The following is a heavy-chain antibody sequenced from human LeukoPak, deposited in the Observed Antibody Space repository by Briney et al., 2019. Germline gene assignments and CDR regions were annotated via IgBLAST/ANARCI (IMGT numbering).Heavy chain of an antibody. J-gene: IGHJ3*02. D-gene: IGHD6-13*01. CDR3: ARDRQQLVIDAFDI. CDR2: INAGNGNT. Sequence: ASVKVSCKASGYTFTSYAMHWVRQAPGQRLEWMGWINAGNGNTKYSQKFQGRVTITRDTSASTAYMELSSLRSEDTAVYYCARDRQQLVIDAFDIWGQGTMVTVSS. CDR1: GYTFTSYA. V-gene: IGHV1-3*01.